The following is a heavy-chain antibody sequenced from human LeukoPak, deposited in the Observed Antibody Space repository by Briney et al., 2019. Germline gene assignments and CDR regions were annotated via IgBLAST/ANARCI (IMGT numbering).Heavy chain of an antibody. CDR3: ARDMGDDYVWGSYRPRGTYYGMDV. J-gene: IGHJ6*02. CDR1: GFTFSSYS. D-gene: IGHD3-16*02. CDR2: ISSSSSYI. Sequence: GGSLRLSCAASGFTFSSYSMNWVRQAPGKGLEWVSSISSSSSYIYYADSVKGRFIISRDNAKNSLHLQMNSLRVEDTAVYYCARDMGDDYVWGSYRPRGTYYGMDVWGQGTTVTVSS. V-gene: IGHV3-21*01.